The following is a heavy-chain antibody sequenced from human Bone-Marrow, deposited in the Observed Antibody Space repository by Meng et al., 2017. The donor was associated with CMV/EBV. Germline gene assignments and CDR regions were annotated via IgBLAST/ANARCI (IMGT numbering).Heavy chain of an antibody. J-gene: IGHJ6*02. D-gene: IGHD1-26*01. V-gene: IGHV4-39*01. Sequence: SETLSLTCTVSGGSISSSSYYWGWIRQPPGKGLEWIGSIYYSGSTYYNPSLKSRVTISVDTSKNQFSLKLSSVTAADTAVYYCARHWRGWELLNYYYGMDVWGQGTTVTVCS. CDR2: IYYSGST. CDR1: GGSISSSSYY. CDR3: ARHWRGWELLNYYYGMDV.